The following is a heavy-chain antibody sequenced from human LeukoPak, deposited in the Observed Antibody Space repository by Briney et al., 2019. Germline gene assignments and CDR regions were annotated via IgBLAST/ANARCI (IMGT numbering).Heavy chain of an antibody. J-gene: IGHJ3*02. CDR3: ARVGPELLDAFDI. CDR1: GYTFTSYY. CDR2: INPSGGST. D-gene: IGHD1-26*01. Sequence: ASVKVSFKASGYTFTSYYMHWVRQAPGQGLEWMGIINPSGGSTSYAQKFQGRVTMTRDTSTSTVYMELSSLRSEDTAVYYCARVGPELLDAFDIWGQGTMVTVSS. V-gene: IGHV1-46*01.